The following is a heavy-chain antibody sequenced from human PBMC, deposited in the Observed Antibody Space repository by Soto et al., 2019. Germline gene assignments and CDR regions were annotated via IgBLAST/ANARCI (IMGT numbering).Heavy chain of an antibody. V-gene: IGHV3-7*03. CDR3: AKDPWFGEFQSNY. CDR1: GFTFSSYW. Sequence: PGGSLRLSCAASGFTFSSYWMSWVRQAPGKGLEWVADIKQDGSEKYYVDSMKGRFTISRDNAKNSLYLQMNSLRAEDTAVYYCAKDPWFGEFQSNYWGQGTLVTVSS. D-gene: IGHD3-10*01. CDR2: IKQDGSEK. J-gene: IGHJ4*02.